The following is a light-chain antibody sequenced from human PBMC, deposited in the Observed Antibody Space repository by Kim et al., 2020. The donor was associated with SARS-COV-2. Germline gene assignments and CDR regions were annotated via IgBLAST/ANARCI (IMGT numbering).Light chain of an antibody. V-gene: IGLV2-23*02. Sequence: QSITITCTGTSRHVGSYNLVSWYQQHPGKAPKLMIYEVSKRPSGVSNRFSGSKSGNTASLTISGLQAEDEADYYCCSYAGSSTSVVFGGGTQLTVL. CDR3: CSYAGSSTSVV. CDR1: SRHVGSYNL. J-gene: IGLJ2*01. CDR2: EVS.